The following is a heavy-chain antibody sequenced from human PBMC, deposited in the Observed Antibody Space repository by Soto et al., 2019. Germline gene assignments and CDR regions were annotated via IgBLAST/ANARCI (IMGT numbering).Heavy chain of an antibody. D-gene: IGHD3-3*01. CDR3: ARGKSPSAYDFWSGSGYFDY. CDR1: GFTFSSYW. V-gene: IGHV3-7*04. Sequence: GGSLRLSCAASGFTFSSYWMSWVRQAPGKGLEWVANIKQDGSEKYYVDSVKGRFTISRDNAKNSLYLQMNSLRAEDTAVYYCARGKSPSAYDFWSGSGYFDYWGQGTLVTVSS. J-gene: IGHJ4*02. CDR2: IKQDGSEK.